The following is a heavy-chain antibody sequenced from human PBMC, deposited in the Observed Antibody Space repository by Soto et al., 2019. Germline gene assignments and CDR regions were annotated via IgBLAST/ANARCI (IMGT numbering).Heavy chain of an antibody. J-gene: IGHJ3*02. Sequence: GSLRLSCAASGFTFSTYGMSWVRQAPGKGLEWVGRIKSKTDGGTTDYAAPVKGRFTISRDDSKNTLYLQMNSLKTEDTAVYYCTTEDEYYYDSSPTSAAFDIWGQGTMVTVSS. D-gene: IGHD3-22*01. CDR3: TTEDEYYYDSSPTSAAFDI. V-gene: IGHV3-15*01. CDR1: GFTFSTYG. CDR2: IKSKTDGGTT.